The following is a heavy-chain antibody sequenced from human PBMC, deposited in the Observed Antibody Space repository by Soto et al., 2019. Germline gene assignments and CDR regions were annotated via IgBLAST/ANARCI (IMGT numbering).Heavy chain of an antibody. CDR2: MNPNSGNT. V-gene: IGHV1-8*01. CDR1: GYTFTSYD. D-gene: IGHD3-3*01. CDR3: ARGQRLHYDFWSGYYTGIHYYGMDV. J-gene: IGHJ6*02. Sequence: ASVKVSCKASGYTFTSYDINWVRQSTGQGLEWMGWMNPNSGNTGYAQKFQGRVTMTRNTSISTAYMELSSLRSEDTAVYYCARGQRLHYDFWSGYYTGIHYYGMDVWGQGTTVTVSS.